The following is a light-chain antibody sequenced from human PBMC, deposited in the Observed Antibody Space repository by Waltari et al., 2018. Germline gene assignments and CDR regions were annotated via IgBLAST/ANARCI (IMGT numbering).Light chain of an antibody. CDR1: SSNIGSNT. Sequence: QSVLTQPPSASGTPGQRVTISCSGNSSNIGSNTVNWYQQLPGTAPKLLIYSTNQRPSGVPARFSGSKSGTSASLAISGLQSEDEADYYCAAWDDSLNGVVFGGGTKLTVL. CDR3: AAWDDSLNGVV. V-gene: IGLV1-44*01. J-gene: IGLJ2*01. CDR2: STN.